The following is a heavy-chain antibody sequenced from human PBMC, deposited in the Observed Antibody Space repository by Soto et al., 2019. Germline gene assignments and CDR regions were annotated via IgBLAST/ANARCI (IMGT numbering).Heavy chain of an antibody. V-gene: IGHV4-34*01. CDR3: ARITIFGVATFDY. D-gene: IGHD3-3*01. CDR1: GGSFSGYY. CDR2: INHSGST. J-gene: IGHJ4*02. Sequence: PSETLSLTCAVYGGSFSGYYWSWIRQPPGKGLEWIGEINHSGSTNYNPSLKSRVTISVDTSKNQFSLKLSSVTAADRAVYYCARITIFGVATFDYWGQGTLVTVSS.